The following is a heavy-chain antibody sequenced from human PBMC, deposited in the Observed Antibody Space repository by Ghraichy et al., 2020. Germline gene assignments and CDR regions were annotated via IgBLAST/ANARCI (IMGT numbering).Heavy chain of an antibody. CDR2: IKQDGSEK. V-gene: IGHV3-7*01. Sequence: GGSLRLSCAASGFTFSSYWMSWVRQAPGKGLEWVANIKQDGSEKYYVDSVKGRFTISRDNAKNSLYLQMNSLRAEDTAVYYCARAGPLRYFDWPGRGMDVWGQGTTVTVSS. CDR3: ARAGPLRYFDWPGRGMDV. D-gene: IGHD3-9*01. CDR1: GFTFSSYW. J-gene: IGHJ6*02.